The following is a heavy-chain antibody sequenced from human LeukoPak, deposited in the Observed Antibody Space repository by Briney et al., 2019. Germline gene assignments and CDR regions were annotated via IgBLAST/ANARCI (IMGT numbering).Heavy chain of an antibody. D-gene: IGHD3-10*01. CDR3: ARLYGSGSYYNDY. CDR2: INAGNGNT. J-gene: IGHJ4*02. V-gene: IGHV1-3*01. CDR1: GYTFTSYA. Sequence: GASVKVSCKASGYTFTSYAMHWVRQAPGQRLEWMGWINAGNGNTKYSQKFQGRVTITRDTSASTAYMELRSLRSDDTAVYYCARLYGSGSYYNDYWGQGTLVTVSS.